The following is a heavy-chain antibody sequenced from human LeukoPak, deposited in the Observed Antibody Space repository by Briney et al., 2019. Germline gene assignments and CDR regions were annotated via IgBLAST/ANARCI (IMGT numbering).Heavy chain of an antibody. CDR3: ARETGNQLDP. Sequence: GGSLRLSRAASGFTFSNYWMHWVRQAPGKGLVWVSRINRDGSSTSFADSVRGRFTMSRDNAKNTLYLQMNSLRDEDTAVYYCARETGNQLDPWGQRTLVTVSS. CDR2: INRDGSST. D-gene: IGHD2-2*01. CDR1: GFTFSNYW. V-gene: IGHV3-74*01. J-gene: IGHJ5*02.